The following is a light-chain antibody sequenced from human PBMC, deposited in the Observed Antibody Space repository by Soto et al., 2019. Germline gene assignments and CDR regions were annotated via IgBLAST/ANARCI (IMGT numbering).Light chain of an antibody. CDR3: QQYGSAPYT. CDR1: QTLNSGY. Sequence: EIALTQSPGTLSLSPGERATLSCRASQTLNSGYLAWYQQNPGQAPRLLIYGASNRATGIPDRFSGSGSGTDFTLTISRLEPEDSAVYYCQQYGSAPYTFGQGTNLEIK. V-gene: IGKV3-20*01. J-gene: IGKJ2*01. CDR2: GAS.